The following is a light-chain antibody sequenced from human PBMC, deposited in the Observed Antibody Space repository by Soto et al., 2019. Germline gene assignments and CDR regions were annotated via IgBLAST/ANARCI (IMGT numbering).Light chain of an antibody. Sequence: DIPLTQSPSALSASVGDRVTLTCRASQTIGSYLNWYQHQSGKAPNLLIYGASSLQSGVPSRFSGSGSGTDFTLTISTLQPEDFGTYYCQQRYSSLVAFGQGTKVDIK. CDR2: GAS. J-gene: IGKJ1*01. CDR3: QQRYSSLVA. CDR1: QTIGSY. V-gene: IGKV1-39*01.